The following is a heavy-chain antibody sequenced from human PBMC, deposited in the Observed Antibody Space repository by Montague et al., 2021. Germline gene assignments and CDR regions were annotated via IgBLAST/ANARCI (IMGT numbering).Heavy chain of an antibody. J-gene: IGHJ3*02. V-gene: IGHV4-39*01. Sequence: SETLSLTCTVSGGSISSTSYYWGWIGQPPGTGLEWIGSIYYSGSTYYNPSLKSRVTISADTSKNQFSLRLRSVTAADTAVYYCARRMGFAVVTEHDAFDIWGQGTMVTVSS. CDR2: IYYSGST. CDR3: ARRMGFAVVTEHDAFDI. CDR1: GGSISSTSYY. D-gene: IGHD2-21*02.